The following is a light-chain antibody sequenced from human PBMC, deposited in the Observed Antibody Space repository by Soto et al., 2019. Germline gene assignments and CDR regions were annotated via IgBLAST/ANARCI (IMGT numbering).Light chain of an antibody. CDR1: SSDVGSYNL. CDR3: SSYTSSSTRV. Sequence: QSVLTQPASVSGSPGQSITISCTGTSSDVGSYNLVSWYQQHPGKAPKRMIYEVSNRPSGVSNRFSGSKSGNTASLTISGLQAEDEADYYCSSYTSSSTRVFGTGTKLTVL. CDR2: EVS. J-gene: IGLJ1*01. V-gene: IGLV2-14*02.